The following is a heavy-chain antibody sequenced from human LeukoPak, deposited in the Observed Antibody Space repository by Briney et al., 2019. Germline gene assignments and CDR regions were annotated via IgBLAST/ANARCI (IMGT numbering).Heavy chain of an antibody. CDR1: GFTFSSYE. CDR3: AIPGARGYYDSSGPPGY. CDR2: ITSSGSTI. J-gene: IGHJ4*02. D-gene: IGHD3-22*01. V-gene: IGHV3-48*03. Sequence: GASLRLSCAASGFTFSSYEMNWVRQAPGKGLEWVSYITSSGSTIYYADSVKGRFTISRDNAKNSLYLQMNSLRAEDTAVYYCAIPGARGYYDSSGPPGYWGQGTLVTVSS.